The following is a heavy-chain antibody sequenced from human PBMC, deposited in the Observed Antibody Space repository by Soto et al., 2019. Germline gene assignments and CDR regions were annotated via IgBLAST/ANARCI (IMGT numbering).Heavy chain of an antibody. V-gene: IGHV1-2*04. Sequence: ASVKVSCKASGYTFTGYYMHWVRQAPGQGLEWMGWINPNSGGTNYAQKFQGWVTMTRDTSISTAYTELSRLRSDDTAVYYCARGGTYYYDSSGYSFFDYWGQGTLVTVSS. CDR2: INPNSGGT. CDR3: ARGGTYYYDSSGYSFFDY. CDR1: GYTFTGYY. J-gene: IGHJ4*02. D-gene: IGHD3-22*01.